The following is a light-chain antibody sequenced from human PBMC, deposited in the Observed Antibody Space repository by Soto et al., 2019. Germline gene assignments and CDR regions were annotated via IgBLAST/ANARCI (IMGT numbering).Light chain of an antibody. J-gene: IGKJ1*01. CDR1: QSISHW. CDR2: QAS. V-gene: IGKV1-5*03. CDR3: QQYNNWPQT. Sequence: DTQMTQSPSTLSASVGDRVTITCRASQSISHWLAWYQQKPGKVPNLLIYQASTLESGVPSRFSGSGSGTEFTLTISSLQPDDFATYYCQQYNNWPQTFGQGTKVEIK.